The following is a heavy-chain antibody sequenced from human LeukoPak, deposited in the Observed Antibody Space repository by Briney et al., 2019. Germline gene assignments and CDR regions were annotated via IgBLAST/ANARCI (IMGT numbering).Heavy chain of an antibody. CDR3: AKDQLDVAGY. Sequence: GGSLRLSCAASGFTFSSYGMHWVRQAPGKGLEWVAVISYDGSNKYYADSVKGRFTISRDNSKNTLCLQMNSLRAEDTAVYYCAKDQLDVAGYWGQGTLVTVSS. V-gene: IGHV3-30*18. CDR1: GFTFSSYG. CDR2: ISYDGSNK. D-gene: IGHD1-1*01. J-gene: IGHJ4*02.